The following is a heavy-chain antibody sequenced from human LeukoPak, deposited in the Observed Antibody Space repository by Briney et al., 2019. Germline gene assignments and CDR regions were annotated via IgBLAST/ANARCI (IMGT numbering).Heavy chain of an antibody. CDR3: ARSGSRRGYSGYDGGWFDP. CDR1: GYTFTSYD. V-gene: IGHV1-8*01. J-gene: IGHJ5*02. Sequence: ASVKVSCKASGYTFTSYDINWVRQATGQGLEWMGWMNPKSGNTGYAQKFQGRVTMTRNTSISTAYMELSSLRSEDTAVYYCARSGSRRGYSGYDGGWFDPWGHGTLVTVSS. D-gene: IGHD5-12*01. CDR2: MNPKSGNT.